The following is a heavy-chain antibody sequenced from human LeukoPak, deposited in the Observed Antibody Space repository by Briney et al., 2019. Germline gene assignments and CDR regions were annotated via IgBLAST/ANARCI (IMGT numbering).Heavy chain of an antibody. CDR3: ARRGGGGADYYFDY. V-gene: IGHV3-64*01. J-gene: IGHJ4*02. CDR2: ISGDGDNT. CDR1: GSTFSGYT. D-gene: IGHD4-23*01. Sequence: GGSLRLSCVASGSTFSGYTMYWVRQAPGKGLEYVSAISGDGDNTFYAKSVKGRFTISRDNSKNTLYLQMGSLRPGDMAVYYCARRGGGGADYYFDYWGQGSLVTVSS.